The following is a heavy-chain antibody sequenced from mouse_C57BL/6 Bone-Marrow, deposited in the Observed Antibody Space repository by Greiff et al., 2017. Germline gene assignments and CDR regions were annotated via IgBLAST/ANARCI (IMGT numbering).Heavy chain of an antibody. CDR3: ARAGYCWDYSDY. D-gene: IGHD2-3*01. CDR2: IYPRSGNT. CDR1: GYTFTSYG. Sequence: QVQLQQSGAVLARPGASVKLSCKASGYTFTSYGISWVKQRTGQGLEWIGEIYPRSGNTYYNEKFKGKAPLTADKSSSTAYMELRRLTSEDSAVYFCARAGYCWDYSDYWGQGTSLTVSS. J-gene: IGHJ2*03. V-gene: IGHV1-81*01.